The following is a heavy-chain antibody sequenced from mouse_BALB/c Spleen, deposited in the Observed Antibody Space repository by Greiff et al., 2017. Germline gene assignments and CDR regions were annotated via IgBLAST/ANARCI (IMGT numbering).Heavy chain of an antibody. V-gene: IGHV3-2*02. J-gene: IGHJ3*01. CDR2: ISYSGST. CDR1: GYSITSDYA. D-gene: IGHD1-1*02. CDR3: AKGGVARGFAY. Sequence: ESGPGLVKPSQSLSLTCTVTGYSITSDYAWNWIRQFPGNKLEWMGYISYSGSTSYNPSLKSRISITRDTSKNQFFLQLNSVTTEDTATYYCAKGGVARGFAYWGQGTLVTVSA.